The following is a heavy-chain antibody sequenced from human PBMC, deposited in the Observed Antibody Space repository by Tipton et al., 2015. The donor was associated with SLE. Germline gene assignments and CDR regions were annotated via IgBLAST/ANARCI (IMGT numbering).Heavy chain of an antibody. CDR2: VNPNSGDT. J-gene: IGHJ5*02. CDR1: GHIFTGNY. D-gene: IGHD2-21*02. CDR3: AKGDPSLFDP. Sequence: QSGAEVKKPGASVKVSCKASGHIFTGNYIHWVRQAPGQGLEWMGWVNPNSGDTQYSQKFQGRVTMTRDTTIITTYMEMTRLKHDDTAVYYCAKGDPSLFDPWGQGTLVPVSS. V-gene: IGHV1-2*02.